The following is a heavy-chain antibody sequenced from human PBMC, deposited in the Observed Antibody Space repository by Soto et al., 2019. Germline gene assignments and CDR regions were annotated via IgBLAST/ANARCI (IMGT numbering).Heavy chain of an antibody. V-gene: IGHV4-30-4*01. CDR1: GDSISTVDYF. D-gene: IGHD2-15*01. CDR2: IYKSTTT. Sequence: PSETLSLTCSVSGDSISTVDYFWAWIRQPPGQALEYIGYIYKSTTTYYNPSFEGRVAISLDTSKSQFSLTVTSVTAADTAVYFCARGRYCLTGRCFPNWFDSWGQGTPVTVSS. J-gene: IGHJ5*01. CDR3: ARGRYCLTGRCFPNWFDS.